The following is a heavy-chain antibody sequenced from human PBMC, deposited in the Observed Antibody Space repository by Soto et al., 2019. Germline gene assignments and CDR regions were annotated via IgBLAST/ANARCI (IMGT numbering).Heavy chain of an antibody. CDR2: ISGTGANT. J-gene: IGHJ6*02. CDR3: AQSPDFYDYGMDV. Sequence: EVQLLESGGGLVQPGGSQRLTCAASGFTFSAYAMTWVRQAPGKGLEWVSSISGTGANTYYADSVKGRFTISRDNSKNTVSLQMNNLRADDTAVYYCAQSPDFYDYGMDVCGQGTTVTVSS. CDR1: GFTFSAYA. V-gene: IGHV3-23*01.